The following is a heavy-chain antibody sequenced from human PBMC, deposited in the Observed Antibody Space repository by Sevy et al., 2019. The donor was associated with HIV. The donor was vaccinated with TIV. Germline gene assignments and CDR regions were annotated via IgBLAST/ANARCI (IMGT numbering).Heavy chain of an antibody. D-gene: IGHD3-9*01. V-gene: IGHV3-11*01. CDR2: ISSSGSTI. CDR1: GFTFSDYY. Sequence: GGSLRLSCAASGFTFSDYYMSWIRQAPGKGLEWVSYISSSGSTIYYADSVKGRFTISRDNAKNSLYLQMNSLRAEDTAVYYCARSELRYFDWLLPNDAFDIWGQGTMVTVSS. CDR3: ARSELRYFDWLLPNDAFDI. J-gene: IGHJ3*02.